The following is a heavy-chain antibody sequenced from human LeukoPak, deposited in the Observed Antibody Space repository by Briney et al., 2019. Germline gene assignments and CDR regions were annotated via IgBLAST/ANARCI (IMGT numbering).Heavy chain of an antibody. CDR3: ASPAKYSNTWYFDY. Sequence: GGSLRLSCAASGFTFSGYWTSWVRQAPGKGLEWVANIKGDGSEKYYVDSVRGRFTISRDNAKNSLYLQMNSLRAEDTAVYYCASPAKYSNTWYFDYWGQGTLVTVSS. CDR1: GFTFSGYW. V-gene: IGHV3-7*01. CDR2: IKGDGSEK. J-gene: IGHJ4*02. D-gene: IGHD6-13*01.